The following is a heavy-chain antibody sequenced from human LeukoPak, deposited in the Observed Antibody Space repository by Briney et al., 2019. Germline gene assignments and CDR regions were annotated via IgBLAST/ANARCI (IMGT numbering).Heavy chain of an antibody. J-gene: IGHJ4*02. Sequence: GGSLRLSCAASGFTVSSNYMSWVRQAPGKGLEWVSVIYSGGSTYYADSVKGRFTISRDNSKNTLYLQMNSLRAEDTAVYYCARALLDTAMVPFDYWGQGTLVTVSS. D-gene: IGHD5-18*01. CDR3: ARALLDTAMVPFDY. V-gene: IGHV3-66*01. CDR1: GFTVSSNY. CDR2: IYSGGST.